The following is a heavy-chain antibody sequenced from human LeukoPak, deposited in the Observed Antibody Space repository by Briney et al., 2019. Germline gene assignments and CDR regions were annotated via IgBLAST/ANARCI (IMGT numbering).Heavy chain of an antibody. CDR2: IYTSGST. D-gene: IGHD6-13*01. Sequence: TSETLSLTCTVSGDSISNFYWSWIRQPAGKGLEWIGRIYTSGSTNYNPSLKSRVTMSVDTSKNQFSLKLSSVTAADTAVYYCARDVVAAPGTWDYWGQGTLVTVSS. CDR1: GDSISNFY. CDR3: ARDVVAAPGTWDY. J-gene: IGHJ4*02. V-gene: IGHV4-4*07.